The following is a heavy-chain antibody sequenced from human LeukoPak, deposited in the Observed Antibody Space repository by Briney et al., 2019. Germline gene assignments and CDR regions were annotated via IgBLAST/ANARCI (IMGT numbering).Heavy chain of an antibody. CDR1: GFSFSSHW. Sequence: GGSLRLSCAASGFSFSSHWMHWVRQAPGKGLVWVSRINSASSTSYADSVKGRFTISRDNAKNSLYLQMNSLRDEDTAVYYCARSTYGSGSYYFDYWGQGTLVTVSS. CDR2: INSASST. J-gene: IGHJ4*02. D-gene: IGHD3-10*01. CDR3: ARSTYGSGSYYFDY. V-gene: IGHV3-74*01.